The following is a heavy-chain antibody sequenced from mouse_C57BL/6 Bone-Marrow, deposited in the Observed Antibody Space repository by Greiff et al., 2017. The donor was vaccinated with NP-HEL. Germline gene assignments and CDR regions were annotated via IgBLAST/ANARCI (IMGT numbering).Heavy chain of an antibody. J-gene: IGHJ4*01. CDR2: INYDGSST. V-gene: IGHV5-16*01. D-gene: IGHD2-1*01. CDR3: ARGSPIYYDAMDY. Sequence: EVQRVESEGGLVQPGSSMKLSCTASGFTFSDYYMAWVRQVPEKGLEWVANINYDGSSTYYLDSLKSRFIISRDNAKNILYLQMSSLKSEDTATYYCARGSPIYYDAMDYWGQGTSVTVSS. CDR1: GFTFSDYY.